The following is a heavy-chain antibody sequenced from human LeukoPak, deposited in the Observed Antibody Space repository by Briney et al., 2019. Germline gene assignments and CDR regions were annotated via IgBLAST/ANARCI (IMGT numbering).Heavy chain of an antibody. CDR3: ARGWFFS. V-gene: IGHV3-48*03. CDR2: IDSGGSPI. Sequence: PGGSLRLSCAASGFTFSSYEMNWVRQPPGKGLEWVSYIDSGGSPIYYADSVKGRFTISRDNAKNSLYLQMNSLRADDTAVYFCARGWFFSWGQGTLVTVSS. J-gene: IGHJ5*02. D-gene: IGHD3-9*01. CDR1: GFTFSSYE.